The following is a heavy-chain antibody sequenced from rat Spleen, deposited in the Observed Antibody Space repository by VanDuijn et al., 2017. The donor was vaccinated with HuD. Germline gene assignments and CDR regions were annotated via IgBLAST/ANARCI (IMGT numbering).Heavy chain of an antibody. CDR1: GFTFSNYY. V-gene: IGHV5-25*01. CDR2: ISTGGGNT. Sequence: EVQLVESGGGLVQPGRSMKLSCAASGFTFSNYYMAWVRQAPTKGLEWVASISTGGGNTYYQDSVKGRFTISRDNAKSTLYLKMDSLRSEDTATYYCARDGITIAAIGVMDAWGQGASVTVSS. D-gene: IGHD1-2*01. CDR3: ARDGITIAAIGVMDA. J-gene: IGHJ4*01.